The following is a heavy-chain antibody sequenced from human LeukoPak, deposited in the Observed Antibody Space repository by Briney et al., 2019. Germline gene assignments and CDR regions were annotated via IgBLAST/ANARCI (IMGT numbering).Heavy chain of an antibody. CDR3: ARVLGIAAAGYSDY. CDR1: GFTFSSYA. CDR2: ISSNGGST. D-gene: IGHD6-13*01. Sequence: GGTLRLSCAASGFTFSSYAMHWVRQAPGKGLEYVSAISSNGGSTYYANSVKGRFTISRDNSKNTLYLQMGSLRAEDMAVYYCARVLGIAAAGYSDYWGQGTLVTVSS. J-gene: IGHJ4*02. V-gene: IGHV3-64*01.